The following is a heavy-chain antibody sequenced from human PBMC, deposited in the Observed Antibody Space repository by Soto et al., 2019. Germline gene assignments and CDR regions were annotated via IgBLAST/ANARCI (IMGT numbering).Heavy chain of an antibody. Sequence: PGKGLEWVGFIYSGDSTAYAGSVKGGFTISRIKSKNTVFLQRNSLRAEDTDVYYFARNNPGNYRMDVWGRGTTVTVSS. CDR2: IYSGDST. V-gene: IGHV3-53*01. J-gene: IGHJ6*02. D-gene: IGHD1-1*01. CDR3: ARNNPGNYRMDV.